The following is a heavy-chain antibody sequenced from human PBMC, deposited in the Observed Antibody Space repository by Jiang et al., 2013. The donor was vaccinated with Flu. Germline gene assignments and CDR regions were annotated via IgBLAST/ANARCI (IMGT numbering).Heavy chain of an antibody. Sequence: SLTCAVSGGSISSSNWWSWVRQPPREGAGVGIGEIYHSGSTNYNPSLKSRVTISVDTSKNQFSLKLSSVTAADTAVYYCARVGEYYDFWSGYYYYMDVWGKGTTVTVSS. J-gene: IGHJ6*03. CDR2: IYHSGST. V-gene: IGHV4-4*02. CDR3: ARVGEYYDFWSGYYYYMDV. D-gene: IGHD3-3*01. CDR1: GGSISSSNW.